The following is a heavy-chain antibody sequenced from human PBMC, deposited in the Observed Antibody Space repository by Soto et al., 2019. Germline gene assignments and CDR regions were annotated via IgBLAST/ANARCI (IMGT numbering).Heavy chain of an antibody. V-gene: IGHV3-30*18. CDR3: AKSREAAGTDY. J-gene: IGHJ4*02. CDR1: GFTFSSYG. CDR2: ISYDGSNK. D-gene: IGHD6-13*01. Sequence: PGGSLRLSCAASGFTFSSYGMHWVRQAPGKGLEWVAVISYDGSNKYYADSVKGRFTISRDNSKNTLYLQMNSLRAEDTAVYYCAKSREAAGTDYWGEGTRVTFA.